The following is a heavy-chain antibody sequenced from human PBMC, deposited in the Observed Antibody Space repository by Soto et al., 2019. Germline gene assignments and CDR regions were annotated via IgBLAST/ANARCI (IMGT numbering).Heavy chain of an antibody. CDR3: ARGLFWFGEPGGYYYGMDV. J-gene: IGHJ6*02. D-gene: IGHD3-10*01. CDR1: GFTFSSYG. V-gene: IGHV3-33*01. CDR2: IWYDGSNK. Sequence: QVQLVESGGGVVQPGRSLRLSCAASGFTFSSYGMHWVRQAPGKGLEWVAVIWYDGSNKYYADSVKGRFTISRDNSKNTLYRQMNSLRAEDTAVYYCARGLFWFGEPGGYYYGMDVWGQGTTVTVSS.